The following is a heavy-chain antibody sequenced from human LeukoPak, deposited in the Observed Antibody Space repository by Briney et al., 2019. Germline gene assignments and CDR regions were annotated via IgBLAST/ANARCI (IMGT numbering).Heavy chain of an antibody. V-gene: IGHV4-61*02. J-gene: IGHJ6*03. CDR1: GGSISSGSYY. Sequence: SETLSLTCTVSGGSISSGSYYWSWVRQPAGTGLEWLGRIYTSGSTNYNPSLKSRVTISVDTSKNQFSLKLSSVTAADTAVYYCAGTTVSYYYYYMDVWGKGTTVTVCS. CDR3: AGTTVSYYYYYMDV. D-gene: IGHD4-17*01. CDR2: IYTSGST.